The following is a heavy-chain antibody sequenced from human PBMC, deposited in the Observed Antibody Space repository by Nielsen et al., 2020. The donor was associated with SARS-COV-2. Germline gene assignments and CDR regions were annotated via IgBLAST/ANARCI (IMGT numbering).Heavy chain of an antibody. CDR3: ARAGYSYDYGNWFDP. D-gene: IGHD5-18*01. CDR2: IYYSGST. J-gene: IGHJ5*02. Sequence: SETLSLTCTVSGGSISNYYWSWIRQPPGKGLEWLGYIYYSGSTNYNPSLKSRVTISVDTSKNQFSLKLSSVTAADTAVYYCARAGYSYDYGNWFDPWGQGTLVTVSS. V-gene: IGHV4-59*01. CDR1: GGSISNYY.